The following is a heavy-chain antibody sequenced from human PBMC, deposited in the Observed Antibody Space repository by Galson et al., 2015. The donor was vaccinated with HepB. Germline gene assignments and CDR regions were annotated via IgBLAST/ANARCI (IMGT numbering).Heavy chain of an antibody. CDR2: ISYDGSNK. D-gene: IGHD3-3*01. CDR1: GFTFSSYA. Sequence: SLRLSCAASGFTFSSYAMHWVRQAPGKGLEWVAVISYDGSNKYYADSVKGRFTISRDNSKNTLYLQMNSLRAEDTAVYYCARDGWDFWPQYYFDYWGQGTLVTVSS. V-gene: IGHV3-30-3*01. J-gene: IGHJ4*02. CDR3: ARDGWDFWPQYYFDY.